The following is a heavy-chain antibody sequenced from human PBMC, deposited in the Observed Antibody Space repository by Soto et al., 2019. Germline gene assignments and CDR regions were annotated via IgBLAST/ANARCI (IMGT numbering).Heavy chain of an antibody. CDR2: IYHTGST. Sequence: TLSLTCTISGVSLSSANRWNWVRQPPGKGLEWIGEIYHTGSTIYKPSLKSRGSISVXKXXXXXSXXVLSVTAADTAIYYCAGAHLTAPDAFDVWGPGRMVTVSS. D-gene: IGHD5-18*01. V-gene: IGHV4-4*02. J-gene: IGHJ3*01. CDR1: GVSLSSANR. CDR3: AGAHLTAPDAFDV.